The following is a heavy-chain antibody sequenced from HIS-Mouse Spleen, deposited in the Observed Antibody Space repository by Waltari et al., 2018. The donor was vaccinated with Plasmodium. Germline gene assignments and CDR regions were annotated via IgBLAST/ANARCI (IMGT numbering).Heavy chain of an antibody. D-gene: IGHD6-13*01. CDR2: INHSGST. CDR1: GGSFSGYY. J-gene: IGHJ4*02. Sequence: QVQLQQWGAGLLKPLETLSLTCAVYGGSFSGYYWSWIRQPPGKGLEWIGEINHSGSTNYNPSLKSRVTIAVDTSKNQFSLKLSSVTAADTAVYYCARGSAAAGPFDYWGQGTLVTVSS. V-gene: IGHV4-34*01. CDR3: ARGSAAAGPFDY.